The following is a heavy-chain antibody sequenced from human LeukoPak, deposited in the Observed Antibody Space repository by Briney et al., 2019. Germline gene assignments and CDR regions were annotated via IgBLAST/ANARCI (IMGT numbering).Heavy chain of an antibody. CDR1: GFTFSTYA. J-gene: IGHJ3*02. Sequence: GGSLRLSCAASGFTFSTYAMTWVRQAPGKGLEWVSVIYSGGSTYYADSVKGRFTISRDNSKNTLYLQMNSLRAEDTAVYYCASTVVVAATHAFDIWGQGTMVTVSS. CDR2: IYSGGST. V-gene: IGHV3-53*01. D-gene: IGHD2-15*01. CDR3: ASTVVVAATHAFDI.